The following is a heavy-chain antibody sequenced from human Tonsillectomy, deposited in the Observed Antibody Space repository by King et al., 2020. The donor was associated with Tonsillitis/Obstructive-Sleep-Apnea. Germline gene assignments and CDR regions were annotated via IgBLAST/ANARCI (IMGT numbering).Heavy chain of an antibody. J-gene: IGHJ4*02. CDR3: TRVVSNAHSDY. CDR1: GFGFGYYT. D-gene: IGHD5/OR15-5a*01. CDR2: IDGSGHYI. V-gene: IGHV3-21*01. Sequence: LMQSGGDVVKPGGSLRLSCAASGFGFGYYTLDWVRQAPGKGLEWVSSIDGSGHYIYYADSVKGRFTISRDTATNSLFLQMNSLRAEDTAVYYCTRVVSNAHSDYWGQGTLVTVSS.